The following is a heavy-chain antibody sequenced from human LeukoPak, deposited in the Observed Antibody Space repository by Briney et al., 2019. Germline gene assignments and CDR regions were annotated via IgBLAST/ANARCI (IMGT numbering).Heavy chain of an antibody. D-gene: IGHD6-19*01. J-gene: IGHJ2*01. Sequence: PRGALRVSRAPSRFTFVDYGISWVRQAPRRGGAGVSGINWNGGSTDFAHSVKGRFTISRDNAQNPLYLQMNSLRAQGTAVYHCARGVPERSAVAVWYFDLWGRGTLVTVSS. CDR1: RFTFVDYG. CDR3: ARGVPERSAVAVWYFDL. CDR2: INWNGGST. V-gene: IGHV3-20*01.